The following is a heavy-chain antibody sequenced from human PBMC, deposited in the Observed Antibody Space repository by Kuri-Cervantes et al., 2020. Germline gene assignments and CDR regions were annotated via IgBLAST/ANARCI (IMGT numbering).Heavy chain of an antibody. Sequence: GGSLRLSCAASGFTFDDYAMHWVRQAPGTGLEWVSLISWDGGSTYYADSVKGRFTINGDNSKNSLYLQMNSLRAEDTAVYYCTREAFFCDDYWGQGTLVTVSS. CDR3: TREAFFCDDY. D-gene: IGHD1-26*01. CDR2: ISWDGGST. CDR1: GFTFDDYA. V-gene: IGHV3-43D*04. J-gene: IGHJ4*02.